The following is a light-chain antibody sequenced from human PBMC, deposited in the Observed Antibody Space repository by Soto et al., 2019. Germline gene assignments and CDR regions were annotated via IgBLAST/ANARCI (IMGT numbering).Light chain of an antibody. V-gene: IGKV3-15*01. J-gene: IGKJ4*01. CDR1: ESVSSN. CDR3: QQYNKWPLT. CDR2: SAS. Sequence: EIVMTQSPATLSVSQGERATLSCRASESVSSNLAWYQQKPGQAPRLLLYSASAMATGIPARFSGSGSGTELTLTISSLQSEDFAVYYCQQYNKWPLTFGGGTKVEIK.